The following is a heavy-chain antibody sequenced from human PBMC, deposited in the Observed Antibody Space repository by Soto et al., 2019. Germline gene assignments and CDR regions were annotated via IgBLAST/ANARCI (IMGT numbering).Heavy chain of an antibody. CDR2: TRNKAHSYTT. J-gene: IGHJ4*02. D-gene: IGHD3-10*01. V-gene: IGHV3-72*01. CDR1: GFTFSDHY. Sequence: EVQLVESGGGLVQPGGSLTLSCAASGFTFSDHYMDWVRQAPGKGLEWVGRTRNKAHSYTTEYAASGKGRFTISRDDSKNSLYRQMNSLKTDDTAVYYCVRVRGGGTYHFDYWGQGTLVTVSS. CDR3: VRVRGGGTYHFDY.